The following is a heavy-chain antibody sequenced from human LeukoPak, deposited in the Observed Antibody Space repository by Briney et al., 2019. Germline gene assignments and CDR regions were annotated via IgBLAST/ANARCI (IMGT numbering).Heavy chain of an antibody. CDR3: AGHSSGYLGWFDP. D-gene: IGHD3-22*01. J-gene: IGHJ5*02. Sequence: QPGGSLRLSCAASGFTVSRNYMSWVRQAPGEGLEWVSLIYSGGSTYYADSVKGRFTISRDHSKNTLYVQMNSLRAEDTAVYYCAGHSSGYLGWFDPWGQGTLVTVSS. CDR1: GFTVSRNY. V-gene: IGHV3-66*01. CDR2: IYSGGST.